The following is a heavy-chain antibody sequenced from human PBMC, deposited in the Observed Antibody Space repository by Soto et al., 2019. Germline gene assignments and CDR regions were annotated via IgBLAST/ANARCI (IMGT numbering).Heavy chain of an antibody. Sequence: PGGSLRPSCASPGFTYNSYLMHLVRQAPGKGPVRDARIKNDGNRTSHADSVKGRFTISRDNSKNTLYLQMNTLSAEDTAVYYCARDGGYRGADNWGQGTLVTVSS. CDR1: GFTYNSYL. CDR2: IKNDGNRT. J-gene: IGHJ4*02. CDR3: ARDGGYRGADN. D-gene: IGHD5-12*01. V-gene: IGHV3-74*01.